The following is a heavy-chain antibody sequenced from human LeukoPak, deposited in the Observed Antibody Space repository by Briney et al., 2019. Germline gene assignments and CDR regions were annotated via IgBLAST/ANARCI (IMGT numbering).Heavy chain of an antibody. CDR3: VRERYCTTSACYVGVPFDY. J-gene: IGHJ4*02. CDR1: GFSFSTYY. D-gene: IGHD2-2*01. CDR2: IKQDGSAN. V-gene: IGHV3-7*01. Sequence: GGSLRLSCAASGFSFSTYYMTWVRQAPGKGLEWVAGIKQDGSANYYVDSVKGRFTISRDNSKNSLYLQMNSLRAEDTAVYFCVRERYCTTSACYVGVPFDYWGQGTLVTVSS.